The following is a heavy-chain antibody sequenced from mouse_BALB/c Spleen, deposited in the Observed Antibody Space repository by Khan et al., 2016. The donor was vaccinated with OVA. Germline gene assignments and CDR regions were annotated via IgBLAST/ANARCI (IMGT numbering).Heavy chain of an antibody. CDR3: TRREKYGYDPSWFAD. CDR2: INPSDSES. CDR1: GYTFTSYW. D-gene: IGHD2-2*01. V-gene: IGHV1-61*01. Sequence: VQLQQSGAELVRPGASVKLSCKASGYTFTSYWMNWVRQRPGQGLEWVGKINPSDSESHYNQMFKDKATLTVDKSSGTAYMQLSSLTSEDSAVYYCTRREKYGYDPSWFADWGQGTLVTVSA. J-gene: IGHJ3*01.